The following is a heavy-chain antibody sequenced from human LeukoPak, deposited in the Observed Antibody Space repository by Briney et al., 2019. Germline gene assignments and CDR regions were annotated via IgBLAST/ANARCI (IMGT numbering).Heavy chain of an antibody. Sequence: EASVKVSCKASGYTFTGYYMHWVRQAPGQGLEWMGRINPNSGGTNYAQKFQGRVTMTRDTSISTAYMELSRLRSDDTAVYYCARLQYGDYGGDYWGQGTLVTVSS. J-gene: IGHJ4*02. CDR2: INPNSGGT. CDR3: ARLQYGDYGGDY. V-gene: IGHV1-2*06. D-gene: IGHD4-17*01. CDR1: GYTFTGYY.